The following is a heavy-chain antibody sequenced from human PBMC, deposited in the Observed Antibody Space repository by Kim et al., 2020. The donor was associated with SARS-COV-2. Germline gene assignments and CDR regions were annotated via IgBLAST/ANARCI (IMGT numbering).Heavy chain of an antibody. D-gene: IGHD2-21*01. CDR2: T. Sequence: TTYTPSHRRRFTMSVATSKNQFSLKLRSVTAADTAVYYCARGDSPDAFDIWGQGTMVTVSS. V-gene: IGHV4-4*07. J-gene: IGHJ3*02. CDR3: ARGDSPDAFDI.